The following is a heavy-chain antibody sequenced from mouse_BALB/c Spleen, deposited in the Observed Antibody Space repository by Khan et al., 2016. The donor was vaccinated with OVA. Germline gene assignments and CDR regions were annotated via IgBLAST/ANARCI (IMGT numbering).Heavy chain of an antibody. CDR2: IWAGGSK. CDR1: GFSLTDYA. J-gene: IGHJ4*01. V-gene: IGHV2-6-5*01. Sequence: QVQLKQSGPGLVAPSQSLSITCTVSGFSLTDYAVSWIRQPPGEGLEWLGVIWAGGSKYYNLALKSRLSISKDNSKSQVFLKMNSLQTDDTAMYYCAKDPPYYAMDYWGQGTSVTVSS. CDR3: AKDPPYYAMDY.